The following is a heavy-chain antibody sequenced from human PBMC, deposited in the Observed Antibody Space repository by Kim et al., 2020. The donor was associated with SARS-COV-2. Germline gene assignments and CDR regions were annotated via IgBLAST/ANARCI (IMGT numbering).Heavy chain of an antibody. CDR3: ARDMTTVVSPFDY. J-gene: IGHJ4*02. D-gene: IGHD4-17*01. Sequence: YAQKFQGRVTITADESTSTAYMGLSSLRSEDTAVYYCARDMTTVVSPFDYWGQGTLVTVSS. V-gene: IGHV1-69*01.